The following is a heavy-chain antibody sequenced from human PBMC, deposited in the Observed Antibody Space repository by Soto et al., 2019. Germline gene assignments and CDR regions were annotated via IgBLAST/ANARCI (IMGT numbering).Heavy chain of an antibody. CDR1: GFTFSSYD. Sequence: EVQLVESGGGLVQPGGSLRLSSAACGFTFSSYDMHWIRQATGKGLEWVSAIGTAGDTYYPGSVKGRFTISRENAKNSLYLQMNSLRAGDTAVYYCAREGTTLRYFDLWGRGTLVTVSS. D-gene: IGHD1-7*01. CDR3: AREGTTLRYFDL. V-gene: IGHV3-13*01. CDR2: IGTAGDT. J-gene: IGHJ2*01.